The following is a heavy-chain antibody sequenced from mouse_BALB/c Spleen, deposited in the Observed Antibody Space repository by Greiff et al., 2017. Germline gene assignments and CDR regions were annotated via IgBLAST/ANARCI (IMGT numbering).Heavy chain of an antibody. CDR2: IDPANGNT. J-gene: IGHJ2*01. CDR3: ARWYGNPYYFDD. D-gene: IGHD2-10*02. V-gene: IGHV14-3*02. CDR1: GFNIKDTY. Sequence: VQLQQSGAELVKPGASVKLSCTASGFNIKDTYMHWVKQRPEQGLEWIGRIDPANGNTKYDPKFQGKATITADTSSNTAYLQLSSLTSEDTAVYYCARWYGNPYYFDDWGQGTTLTVSS.